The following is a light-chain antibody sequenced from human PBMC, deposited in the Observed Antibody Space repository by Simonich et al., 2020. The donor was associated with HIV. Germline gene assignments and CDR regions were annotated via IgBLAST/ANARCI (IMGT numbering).Light chain of an antibody. CDR2: LGS. CDR1: QSLLHFNAYNY. V-gene: IGKV2-28*01. J-gene: IGKJ1*01. CDR3: IQALQTPWT. Sequence: DIVMTQSPLSLPVTPGEPASISCQSSQSLLHFNAYNYLDWYLQKPGQSPQILVYLGSNRASGGTDRFSGSGAGTDFTLKITRVEAEDVGVYYCIQALQTPWTFGQGTKVEIK.